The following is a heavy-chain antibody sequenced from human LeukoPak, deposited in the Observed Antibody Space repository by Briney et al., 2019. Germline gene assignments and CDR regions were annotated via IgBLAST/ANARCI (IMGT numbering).Heavy chain of an antibody. D-gene: IGHD1-26*01. Sequence: GGSLRLSCAASGFTFYSHTMVWVRQAPGKGLEWVSFIPFDGSNKVHADSVMGRFTISRDNSKNTVDLQINSLRHEDTAVYYCAKDWGQRGVGASLGHWGQGTLVIVSS. J-gene: IGHJ4*02. CDR2: IPFDGSNK. CDR3: AKDWGQRGVGASLGH. CDR1: GFTFYSHT. V-gene: IGHV3-30-3*01.